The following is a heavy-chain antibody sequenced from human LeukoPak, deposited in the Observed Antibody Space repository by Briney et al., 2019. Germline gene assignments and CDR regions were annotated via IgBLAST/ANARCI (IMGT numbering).Heavy chain of an antibody. D-gene: IGHD5-24*01. V-gene: IGHV4-59*01. CDR1: GGSISSYY. CDR2: IYYSGST. Sequence: SETLSLTCTVSGGSISSYYWSWIRQPPGKGLEWIGYIYYSGSTNYNPSLKSRVTISVDTSKNQFSLKLSSVTAADTAVYSCAREFGRDGYNYFDYWGQGTLVTVSS. J-gene: IGHJ4*02. CDR3: AREFGRDGYNYFDY.